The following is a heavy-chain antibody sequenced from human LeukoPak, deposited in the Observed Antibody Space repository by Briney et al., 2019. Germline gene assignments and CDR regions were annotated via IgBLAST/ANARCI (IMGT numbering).Heavy chain of an antibody. CDR2: IRFDATNK. D-gene: IGHD3-10*01. V-gene: IGHV3-30*02. CDR3: AKDMAPRMVRGVGGLNWFDP. J-gene: IGHJ5*02. CDR1: GFIFSGSS. Sequence: PGGSLRLSCAASGFIFSGSSMHWVRQAPGKGLEWVSFIRFDATNKYYADSVKGRFTISRDNAKNSLYLQMNSLRAEDTALYYCAKDMAPRMVRGVGGLNWFDPWGQGTLVTVSS.